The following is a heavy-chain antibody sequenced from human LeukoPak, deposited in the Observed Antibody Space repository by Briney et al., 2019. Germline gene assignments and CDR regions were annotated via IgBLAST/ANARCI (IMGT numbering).Heavy chain of an antibody. J-gene: IGHJ4*02. CDR3: ARDQSGGSSGYYFPDY. CDR1: GGSISGDY. Sequence: SETLSLTCTVSGGSISGDYWSWIRQPPGKGLEWIVHIYYSGSTNYNPSLKSRVTLSIDTSKKQFYLKLSSVTAADTAVYYCARDQSGGSSGYYFPDYWGQGTLVTVSS. D-gene: IGHD6-19*01. CDR2: IYYSGST. V-gene: IGHV4-59*01.